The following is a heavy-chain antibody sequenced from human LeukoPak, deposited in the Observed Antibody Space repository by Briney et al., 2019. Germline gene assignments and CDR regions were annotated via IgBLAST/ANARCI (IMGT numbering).Heavy chain of an antibody. D-gene: IGHD1-14*01. CDR2: MNPNSGNT. CDR3: ARAAGLNQAEYFQH. V-gene: IGHV1-8*01. CDR1: GYTFTSYD. J-gene: IGHJ1*01. Sequence: ASVKVSCKASGYTFTSYDINWGRQATGQGLEWMGWMNPNSGNTGYAQKFQSRVTMTRNTSISTAYMELSSLRSEDTAVYYCARAAGLNQAEYFQHWGQGTLVTVSS.